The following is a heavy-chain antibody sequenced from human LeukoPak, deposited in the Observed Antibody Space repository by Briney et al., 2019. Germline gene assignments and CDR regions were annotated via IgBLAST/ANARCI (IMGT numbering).Heavy chain of an antibody. CDR3: ARASMGGRDYHLDS. J-gene: IGHJ4*02. CDR2: IKTDGSHT. D-gene: IGHD4/OR15-4a*01. Sequence: PGGSLRLSCAASGFTFSSYWMTWVRQAPGKGLEWVANIKTDGSHTYYVDFVKGRFTISSDNAKNLLFLQLGSLRADDTGVYYCARASMGGRDYHLDSWGQGTLVTVSS. V-gene: IGHV3-7*01. CDR1: GFTFSSYW.